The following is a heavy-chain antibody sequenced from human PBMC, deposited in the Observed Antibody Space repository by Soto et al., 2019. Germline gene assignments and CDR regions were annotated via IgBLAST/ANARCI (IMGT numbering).Heavy chain of an antibody. D-gene: IGHD3-3*01. J-gene: IGHJ5*02. CDR2: IYYSGST. CDR3: ARALSPTDYDFWSGYPRGGWFDP. Sequence: QVQLQESGPGLVKPSQTLSLTCTVSGGSISSGGYYWSWIRQHPGKGLEWIGYIYYSGSTYYNPSLRSRVTIPVDTSKNQFSLKLSSVTAADTAVYYCARALSPTDYDFWSGYPRGGWFDPWGQGTLVTVSS. V-gene: IGHV4-31*03. CDR1: GGSISSGGYY.